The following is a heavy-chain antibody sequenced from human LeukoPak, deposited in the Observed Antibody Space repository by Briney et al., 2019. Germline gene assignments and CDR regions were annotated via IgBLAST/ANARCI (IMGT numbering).Heavy chain of an antibody. J-gene: IGHJ4*02. Sequence: GASVKVSCKASGYTFTGYYMHWVRQAPGQGLEWMGWINPNSGGTNYAQKFQGRVTMTRDTSISTAYMELSRLRSDDTAVYYCARDGFTYYDILTGYLERYYFDYWGQGTLVTVSS. CDR1: GYTFTGYY. CDR3: ARDGFTYYDILTGYLERYYFDY. D-gene: IGHD3-9*01. V-gene: IGHV1-2*02. CDR2: INPNSGGT.